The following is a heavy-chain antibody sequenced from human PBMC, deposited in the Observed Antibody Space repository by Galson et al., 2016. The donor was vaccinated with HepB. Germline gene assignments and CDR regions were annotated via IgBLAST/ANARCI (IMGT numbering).Heavy chain of an antibody. V-gene: IGHV3-23*01. CDR3: AKAEKWEHDF. CDR2: ISGSGGNT. J-gene: IGHJ4*02. CDR1: GFRFTNYA. Sequence: SLRLSCAASGFRFTNYAMSWVRQAPGKGLEWVSTISGSGGNTYYADSVKGRFTISRDNPRNTVYLQMNSLRAEDTAVYHCAKAEKWEHDFWGQGTLVTVSS. D-gene: IGHD1/OR15-1a*01.